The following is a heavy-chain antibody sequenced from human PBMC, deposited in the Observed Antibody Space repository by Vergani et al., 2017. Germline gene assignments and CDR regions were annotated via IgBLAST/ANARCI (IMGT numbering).Heavy chain of an antibody. J-gene: IGHJ6*03. V-gene: IGHV1-69*01. CDR3: ARGVGYCSSTSCSPYYYYYYMDV. Sequence: QVQLVQSGAEVKKPGSSVKVSCKASGGTFSSYAISWVRQAPGQGLEWMGGIIPIFGTANYAQKFQGRVTITADESTSTAYMERSSLGSEDTAVYYCARGVGYCSSTSCSPYYYYYYMDVWGKGTTVTVSS. D-gene: IGHD2-2*01. CDR1: GGTFSSYA. CDR2: IIPIFGTA.